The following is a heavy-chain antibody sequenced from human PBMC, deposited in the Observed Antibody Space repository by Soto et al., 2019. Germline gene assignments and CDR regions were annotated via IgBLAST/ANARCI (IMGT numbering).Heavy chain of an antibody. D-gene: IGHD6-19*01. CDR3: AKDYRQWLPPGHPDY. J-gene: IGHJ4*02. Sequence: SETLSLTCAVSGASIRSSDWWNWVRQPPGKGLEWIGEIYHSGTTIYNPSLKSRVTISVDESKNHFSLKLTSVTAEDTAVYYCAKDYRQWLPPGHPDYWGQGTLVTVSS. V-gene: IGHV4-4*02. CDR1: GASIRSSDW. CDR2: IYHSGTT.